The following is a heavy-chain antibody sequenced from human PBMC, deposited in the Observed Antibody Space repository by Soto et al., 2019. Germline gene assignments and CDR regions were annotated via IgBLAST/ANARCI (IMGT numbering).Heavy chain of an antibody. D-gene: IGHD6-13*01. Sequence: ASVKVSCKASGYTFTSYDINWVRQATGQGLEWMGWMNPNSGNTGYAQKFQGRVTMTRNTSISTAYMELSSLRSEDTAVYYCAIVGYSSSRMRGIYYYYYGMDVWGQGTTVTVSS. V-gene: IGHV1-8*01. CDR3: AIVGYSSSRMRGIYYYYYGMDV. CDR1: GYTFTSYD. CDR2: MNPNSGNT. J-gene: IGHJ6*02.